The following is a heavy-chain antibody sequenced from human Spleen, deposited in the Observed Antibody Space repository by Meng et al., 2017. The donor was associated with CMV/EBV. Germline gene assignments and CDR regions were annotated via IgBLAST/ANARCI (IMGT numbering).Heavy chain of an antibody. CDR1: GGSISSSY. D-gene: IGHD1-1*01. CDR3: ARLGTTGTIDY. Sequence: SETLSLTCNVSGGSISSSYWNWIRQPPGKGLGWIGYIFHSGSTNINPSLKSRVTLSVDTSKNQFSLKVTSVTAADTAVYYCARLGTTGTIDYWGQGTLVTVSS. J-gene: IGHJ4*02. CDR2: IFHSGST. V-gene: IGHV4-59*01.